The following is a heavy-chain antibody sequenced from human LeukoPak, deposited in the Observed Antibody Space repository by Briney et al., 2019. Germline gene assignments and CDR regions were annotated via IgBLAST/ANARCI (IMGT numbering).Heavy chain of an antibody. CDR3: ARHSESRMQRSRAFDN. CDR1: GGPMSSTNW. Sequence: PSETLSLTCAVSGGPMSSTNWWSWVRQPPGKGLEWIGEIYHSGSTNYNPSLKSRVTISVDKSKNQFSQKLSSVTAADTAVYYCARHSESRMQRSRAFDNWGQGTMVTVSS. J-gene: IGHJ3*02. CDR2: IYHSGST. D-gene: IGHD6-25*01. V-gene: IGHV4-4*02.